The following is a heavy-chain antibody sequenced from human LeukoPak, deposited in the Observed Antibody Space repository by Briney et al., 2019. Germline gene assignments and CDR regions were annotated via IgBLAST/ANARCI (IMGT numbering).Heavy chain of an antibody. CDR3: ARPEKLKYDVFNF. J-gene: IGHJ3*01. CDR2: IYYSGST. V-gene: IGHV4-31*03. CDR1: GGSISSGGYY. Sequence: PSETLSLTCTVSGGSISSGGYYWSWIRQHPGKGLEWIGYIYYSGSTYYNPSLKSRVTISVDTSKNQFSLKLSSVTAVDTAVYSWARPEKLKYDVFNFGGQGKMVTVFS.